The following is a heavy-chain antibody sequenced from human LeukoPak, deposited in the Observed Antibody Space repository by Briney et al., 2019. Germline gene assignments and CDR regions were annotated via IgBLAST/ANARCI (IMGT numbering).Heavy chain of an antibody. V-gene: IGHV4-4*02. CDR2: IYHSGST. CDR3: ARDSRASGTLGMDV. CDR1: GVSISSSNW. D-gene: IGHD6-19*01. J-gene: IGHJ6*02. Sequence: SETLSLTCAVSGVSISSSNWWSWVRQPPGKGLEWIGEIYHSGSTNYNPSLKSRVTISVDKSKNQFSLKLSSVTAADTAVYYCARDSRASGTLGMDVWGQGTTVTVSS.